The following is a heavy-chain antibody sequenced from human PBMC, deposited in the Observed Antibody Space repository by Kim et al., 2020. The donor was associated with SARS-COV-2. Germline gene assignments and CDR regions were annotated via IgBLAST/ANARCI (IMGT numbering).Heavy chain of an antibody. J-gene: IGHJ6*01. V-gene: IGHV1-69*04. D-gene: IGHD3-10*01. CDR1: GGTFSSYA. CDR3: ARDSRFRMTSMDRGNYYYG. CDR2: IIPILGIA. Sequence: SVKVSCKASGGTFSSYAISWVRQAPGQGLEWMGRIIPILGIANYAQKFQGRVTITADKSTSTAYMETSSLRSEDTAVYYLARDSRFRMTSMDRGNYYYG.